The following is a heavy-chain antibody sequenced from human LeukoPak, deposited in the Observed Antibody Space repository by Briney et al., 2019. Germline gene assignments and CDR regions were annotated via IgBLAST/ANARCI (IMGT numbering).Heavy chain of an antibody. CDR3: ASDLGYCSSTSCRYFDP. D-gene: IGHD2-2*01. CDR1: GGSISSGGYY. V-gene: IGHV4-30-2*01. Sequence: PSQTLSLTCTVSGGSISSGGYYWNWIRQPPGKVLEWIGYISHSGSTFYNPSLKSRVTISVDRSKNQFSLKLSSVTAADTAVYYCASDLGYCSSTSCRYFDPWGQGTLVTVSS. CDR2: ISHSGST. J-gene: IGHJ5*02.